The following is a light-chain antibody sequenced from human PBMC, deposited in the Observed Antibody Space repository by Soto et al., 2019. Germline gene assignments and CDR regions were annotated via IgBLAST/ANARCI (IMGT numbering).Light chain of an antibody. V-gene: IGLV2-23*02. Sequence: QSVLTQPASVSGSPGQSITISCTGTSSDVGSYDLVSWYQHHPGTAPKLILYEVSERPSGVSTRFSGSKSGNMASLTISGLQAEDEAEYYCCSYATPRQFGGGTKLTVL. CDR2: EVS. J-gene: IGLJ2*01. CDR1: SSDVGSYDL. CDR3: CSYATPRQ.